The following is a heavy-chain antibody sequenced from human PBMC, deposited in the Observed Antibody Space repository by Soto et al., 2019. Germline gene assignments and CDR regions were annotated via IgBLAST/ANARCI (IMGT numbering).Heavy chain of an antibody. J-gene: IGHJ4*02. D-gene: IGHD6-19*01. CDR2: ISSSSSTI. CDR3: ARDIVNNLEQWPTYFDY. CDR1: GFTFSSYS. V-gene: IGHV3-48*02. Sequence: GGSLRLSCAASGFTFSSYSMNWVRQAPGKGLEWVSYISSSSSTIYYADSVKGRFTISRDNAKNSLYLQMNSLRDEDTAVYYCARDIVNNLEQWPTYFDYWGQGTLVTVSS.